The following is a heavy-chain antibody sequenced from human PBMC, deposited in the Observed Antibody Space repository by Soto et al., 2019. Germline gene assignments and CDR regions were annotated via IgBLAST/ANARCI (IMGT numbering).Heavy chain of an antibody. CDR2: IYPGDSDT. D-gene: IGHD3-9*01. CDR1: GYSFTSYW. CDR3: ARHSGYDILTGYYPKVAFDI. V-gene: IGHV5-51*01. J-gene: IGHJ3*02. Sequence: PGESLKISCKGSGYSFTSYWIGWVRQMPGKGLEWMGIIYPGDSDTRYSPSFQGQVTTPADKSISTAYLQWSSLKASDTAMYYCARHSGYDILTGYYPKVAFDIWGQGTMVTVSS.